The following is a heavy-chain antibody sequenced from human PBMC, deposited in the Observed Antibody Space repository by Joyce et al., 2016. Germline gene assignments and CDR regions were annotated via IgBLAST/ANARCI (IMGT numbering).Heavy chain of an antibody. CDR3: ARLGDNGWYLWR. V-gene: IGHV5-51*01. D-gene: IGHD6-19*01. J-gene: IGHJ4*02. CDR2: IYPGDSST. CDR1: GYSFSTYW. Sequence: EVQLVQSGAEVKKPGESLKISCKGSGYSFSTYWIGWVRQMPGKGLGWIGIIYPGDSSTKYSPSFQGQVTISADKSISTAYLKWTSLKASDTAMYYCARLGDNGWYLWRWGQGTLVTVSS.